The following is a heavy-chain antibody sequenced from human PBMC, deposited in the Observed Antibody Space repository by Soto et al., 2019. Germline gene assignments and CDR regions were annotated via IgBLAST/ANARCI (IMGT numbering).Heavy chain of an antibody. D-gene: IGHD2-15*01. CDR1: GGTFSNYA. V-gene: IGHV1-69*13. CDR2: IIPILDTS. Sequence: SVKLSCKSSGGTFSNYAIIWVRQAPGQGLEWMGGIIPILDTSNYAQKFQGRVTITADESTSTAYMELSSLRSEDTAVYYCARGYCSGGTCNSAHGDAFDNWGQGTMVTVSS. CDR3: ARGYCSGGTCNSAHGDAFDN. J-gene: IGHJ3*02.